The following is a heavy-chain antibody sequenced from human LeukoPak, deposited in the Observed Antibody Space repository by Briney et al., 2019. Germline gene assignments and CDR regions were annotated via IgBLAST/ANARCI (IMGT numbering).Heavy chain of an antibody. CDR1: GYXFTSYG. CDR3: ARDYRARVGRHSDLGGECDY. Sequence: ASVKVSCKASGYXFTSYGFSWVRQAPGQGLEWMGWISAYNGDTKYAQRYQGRVTLTTDTSTGTSYMELRSLRYDDTAVYYCARDYRARVGRHSDLGGECDYWGQGTLVTVSS. D-gene: IGHD1-26*01. J-gene: IGHJ4*02. CDR2: ISAYNGDT. V-gene: IGHV1-18*01.